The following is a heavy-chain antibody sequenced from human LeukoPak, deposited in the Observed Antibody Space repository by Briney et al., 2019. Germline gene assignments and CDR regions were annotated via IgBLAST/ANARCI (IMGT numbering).Heavy chain of an antibody. CDR3: ASLLTEVCAPRFLERCGTRLLAYYYYMDV. CDR1: GDSISSYF. D-gene: IGHD3-3*01. J-gene: IGHJ6*03. V-gene: IGHV4-4*07. Sequence: PSETLSLTCTVSGDSISSYFWSWIRQPAGKGLEWIGRIYTSGSTNYNPSLKSRVTMSVDTSKNQFSLKLSSVTAADTAVYYCASLLTEVCAPRFLERCGTRLLAYYYYMDVWGKGTTVTVSS. CDR2: IYTSGST.